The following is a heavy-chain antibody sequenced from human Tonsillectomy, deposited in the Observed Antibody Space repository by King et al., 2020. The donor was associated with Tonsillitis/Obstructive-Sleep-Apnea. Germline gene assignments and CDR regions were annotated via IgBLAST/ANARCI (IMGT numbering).Heavy chain of an antibody. CDR2: ISYDGSKK. CDR1: GFTFSSYA. D-gene: IGHD3-16*01. CDR3: ARDWGSKYSYYMDV. V-gene: IGHV3-30*04. J-gene: IGHJ6*03. Sequence: VQLVESGGGVVQPGRSLRLSCAASGFTFSSYAVHGVRQAPGKGMEWVAVISYDGSKKYYADSVKGRFTISRDNSQNTLYLQMNSLRGEDTAVYYCARDWGSKYSYYMDVWGKGTTVTVSS.